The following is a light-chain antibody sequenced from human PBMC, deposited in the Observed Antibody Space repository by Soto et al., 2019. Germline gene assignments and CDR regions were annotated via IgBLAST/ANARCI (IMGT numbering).Light chain of an antibody. CDR2: KVS. CDR1: QSLVYSDGNTY. Sequence: VVVTQSPLSLPVTLGQPASISCRSSQSLVYSDGNTYLNWFQQRPDQSPRRLIYKVSNRDSGVPDRVICSGLGAAFTLKISRVEAEDVGVYYCMQGTHWPLTFGGGTKVEIK. V-gene: IGKV2-30*01. CDR3: MQGTHWPLT. J-gene: IGKJ4*01.